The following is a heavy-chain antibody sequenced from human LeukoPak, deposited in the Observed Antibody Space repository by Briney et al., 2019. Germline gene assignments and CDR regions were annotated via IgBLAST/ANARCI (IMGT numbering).Heavy chain of an antibody. J-gene: IGHJ4*02. Sequence: SETLSLTCTVSGASITNYYWNWIRQPPGRGLEWIGFIHYTGSTPSNPALKSRLTKSVDTSKNQVSLKLTSVTAADTAIYYCARWNSNYRAFDSWGQGTLVTVSS. CDR2: IHYTGST. CDR1: GASITNYY. V-gene: IGHV4-59*01. CDR3: ARWNSNYRAFDS. D-gene: IGHD1-7*01.